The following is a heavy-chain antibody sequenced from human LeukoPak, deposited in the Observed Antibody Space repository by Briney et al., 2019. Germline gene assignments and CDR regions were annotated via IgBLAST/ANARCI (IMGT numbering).Heavy chain of an antibody. CDR2: IYYSGST. CDR3: ARGFDSKSTYFDY. V-gene: IGHV4-59*01. Sequence: SETLSLTCTVSGVSISNYYWNWLRQPPGKGLEWIGYIYYSGSTNYNPSLKSRVTMSLDTSKNQFSLRLTSVTAADTAVYYCARGFDSKSTYFDYWGQGTLVTVSS. CDR1: GVSISNYY. J-gene: IGHJ4*02. D-gene: IGHD5-12*01.